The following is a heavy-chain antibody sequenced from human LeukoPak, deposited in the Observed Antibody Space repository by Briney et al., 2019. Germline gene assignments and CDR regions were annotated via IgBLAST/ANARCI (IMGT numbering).Heavy chain of an antibody. D-gene: IGHD2-8*01. CDR2: ISYDGSNK. V-gene: IGHV3-30*04. CDR1: GFTFSSYA. CDR3: AKDDLTPYCSNGACHTFTH. Sequence: GGSLRLSCAASGFTFSSYAMHWVRQAPGKGLEWVAVISYDGSNKYYADSVKGRFTISRDNSKNMLYLQMNSLRAEDTAVYYCAKDDLTPYCSNGACHTFTHWGQGLLVTVSP. J-gene: IGHJ4*02.